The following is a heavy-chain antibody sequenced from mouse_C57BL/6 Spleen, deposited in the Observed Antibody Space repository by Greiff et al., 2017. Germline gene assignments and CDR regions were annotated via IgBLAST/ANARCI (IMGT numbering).Heavy chain of an antibody. V-gene: IGHV3-6*01. CDR1: GYSITSGYY. CDR2: ISYDGSN. CDR3: ARSYYGSSYDYYAMDY. J-gene: IGHJ4*01. Sequence: EESGPGLVKPSQSLSLTCSVTGYSITSGYYWNWIRQFPGNKLEWMGYISYDGSNNYNPSLKNRISITLDTSKNQFFLKWNSVTTEDTATYYCARSYYGSSYDYYAMDYWGQGTSVTVSS. D-gene: IGHD1-1*01.